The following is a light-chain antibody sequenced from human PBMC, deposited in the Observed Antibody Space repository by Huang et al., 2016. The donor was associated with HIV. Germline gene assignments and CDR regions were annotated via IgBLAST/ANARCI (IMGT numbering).Light chain of an antibody. CDR1: QSINNN. CDR2: GAS. Sequence: EIVLTQSPATLSLSPGERAALSCRATQSINNNLAWYQPKPGQSPRPLIYGASTRATGIPARFRGSGSGTEFTLTISSLQSEDFAVYYCQQYNNWPPLLTFGGGTKVEIK. CDR3: QQYNNWPPLLT. J-gene: IGKJ4*01. V-gene: IGKV3-15*01.